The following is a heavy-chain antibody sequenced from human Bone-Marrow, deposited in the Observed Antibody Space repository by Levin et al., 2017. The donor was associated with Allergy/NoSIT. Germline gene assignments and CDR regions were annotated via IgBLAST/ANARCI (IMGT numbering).Heavy chain of an antibody. V-gene: IGHV3-23*01. CDR1: GFIFSNFA. CDR2: ISYSGTFT. J-gene: IGHJ3*01. Sequence: PGGSLRLSCAASGFIFSNFAMSWVRQAPGKGLEWVAEISYSGTFTYFADSVKGRFAISRDNSKNTLYLQMNSLRAEDTAVYYCTWLFGFHAFDVWGQGTVVTVSS. D-gene: IGHD3-9*01. CDR3: TWLFGFHAFDV.